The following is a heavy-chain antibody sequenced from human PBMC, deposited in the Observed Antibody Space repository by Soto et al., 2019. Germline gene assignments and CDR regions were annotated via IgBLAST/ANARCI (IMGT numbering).Heavy chain of an antibody. CDR2: LYFSGTP. V-gene: IGHV4-39*01. CDR3: AVVDSTGNWFDP. J-gene: IGHJ5*02. Sequence: QLQLQESGPGLVKPSETLSLTCTVSGGSISSSDFYWGWLRQTPGTGLEFIGSLYFSGTPYYNPSPKSRVTISVDTPNNQFTLKLISVTAADTAVYYCAVVDSTGNWFDPWGEGALVTVSS. CDR1: GGSISSSDFY. D-gene: IGHD6-25*01.